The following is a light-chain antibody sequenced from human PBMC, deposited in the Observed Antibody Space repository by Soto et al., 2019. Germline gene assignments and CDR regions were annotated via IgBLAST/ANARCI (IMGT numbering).Light chain of an antibody. J-gene: IGKJ2*01. Sequence: EIVMTQSPATLSVSPGERATLSCRASQSVSSNLAWYQQKPGQAPRLLIYGASTRATGIPARFSGSGSGTKFPLTISRLHSEDFAAYYCQQYNNWPPHPFGQGTKLEIK. CDR1: QSVSSN. CDR2: GAS. CDR3: QQYNNWPPHP. V-gene: IGKV3-15*01.